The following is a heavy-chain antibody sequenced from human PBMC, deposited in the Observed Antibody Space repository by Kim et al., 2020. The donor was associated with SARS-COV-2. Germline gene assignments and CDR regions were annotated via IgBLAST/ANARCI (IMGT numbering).Heavy chain of an antibody. J-gene: IGHJ6*03. Sequence: ASVKVSCKASGYTFTGYYMHWVRQAPGQGLEWMGRINPNSGGTNYAQKFQGRVTMTRDTSISTAHMELSRLRSDDTAVYYCARDGFGGSNYYYYMDVWGKGTTVTVSS. V-gene: IGHV1-2*06. D-gene: IGHD3-3*01. CDR1: GYTFTGYY. CDR3: ARDGFGGSNYYYYMDV. CDR2: INPNSGGT.